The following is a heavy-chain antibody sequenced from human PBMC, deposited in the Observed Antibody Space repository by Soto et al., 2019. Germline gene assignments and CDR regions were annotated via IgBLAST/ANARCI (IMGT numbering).Heavy chain of an antibody. CDR1: GYTFTSYA. V-gene: IGHV1-3*01. Sequence: GASVKVSCKASGYTFTSYAMHWVRQAPGQRLEWMGWINAGNGNTKYSQKFQGRVTITRDTSASTAYMELSSLRSEDTAVYYCARVVVVAGSFDIWGQGTMVTVSS. CDR2: INAGNGNT. D-gene: IGHD2-15*01. CDR3: ARVVVVAGSFDI. J-gene: IGHJ3*02.